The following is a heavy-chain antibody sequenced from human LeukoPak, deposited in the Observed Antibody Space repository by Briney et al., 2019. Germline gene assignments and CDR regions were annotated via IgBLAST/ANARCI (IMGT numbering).Heavy chain of an antibody. V-gene: IGHV3-23*01. Sequence: GGSLRLSCAASGFTFSSYAMSWVRQAPGKGLKWVSTINDNGAGTYYADPVKGRFTISRDNSYNTVSLQMNSLRTEDTAVYFCTRDYYDGSGRSVDWGQGTLVTVSS. CDR1: GFTFSSYA. J-gene: IGHJ4*02. CDR3: TRDYYDGSGRSVD. CDR2: INDNGAGT. D-gene: IGHD3-22*01.